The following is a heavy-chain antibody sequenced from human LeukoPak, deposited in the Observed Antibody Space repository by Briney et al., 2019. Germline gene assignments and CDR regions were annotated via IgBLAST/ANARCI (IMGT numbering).Heavy chain of an antibody. CDR2: ITRDGSRT. V-gene: IGHV3-74*01. J-gene: IGHJ6*04. CDR3: ARDPGYESWSPFWGGMDV. Sequence: GGSLRLSCAASGFTFSSSWMHWVRQAPGKGLVWVSRITRDGSRTTYADSVKGRFTTSRDNAKNTLYLQMDSLRDDDTAVYYCARDPGYESWSPFWGGMDVWGNGTTVIVSS. D-gene: IGHD3-16*01. CDR1: GFTFSSSW.